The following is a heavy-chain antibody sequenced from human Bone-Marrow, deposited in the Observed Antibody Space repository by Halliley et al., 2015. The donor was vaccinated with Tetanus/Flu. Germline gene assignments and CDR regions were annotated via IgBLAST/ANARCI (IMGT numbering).Heavy chain of an antibody. D-gene: IGHD3-10*01. V-gene: IGHV3-33*01. CDR3: ARDSGSGSYHISWFDP. CDR2: IWYDGSNK. CDR1: GFTFSSYG. J-gene: IGHJ5*02. Sequence: SLRFSCAASGFTFSSYGMHWVRQAPGKGLEWVAVIWYDGSNKYYADSVKGRFTISRDNSKNTLYLQMNSLRAEDTAVYYCARDSGSGSYHISWFDPWGQGTLVTVSS.